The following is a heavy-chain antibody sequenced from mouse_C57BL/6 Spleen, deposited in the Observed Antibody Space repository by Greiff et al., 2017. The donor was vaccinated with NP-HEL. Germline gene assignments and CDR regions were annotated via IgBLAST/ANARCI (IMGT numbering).Heavy chain of an antibody. V-gene: IGHV1-72*01. Sequence: VQLQQSGAELVKPGASVKLSCKASGYTLTSYWMHWVKQRPGRGLEWIGRIDPNSGGTKYNEKFKSKATLTVDKHSSSADMQLSSLTSEDSAVYYCARFYYGSSSYYFDYWGQGTTLTVSS. CDR3: ARFYYGSSSYYFDY. J-gene: IGHJ2*01. D-gene: IGHD1-1*01. CDR1: GYTLTSYW. CDR2: IDPNSGGT.